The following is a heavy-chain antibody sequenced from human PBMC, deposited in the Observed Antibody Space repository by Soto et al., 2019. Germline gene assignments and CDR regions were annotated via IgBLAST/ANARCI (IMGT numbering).Heavy chain of an antibody. Sequence: PSETLSLTCTVSGGSISSSSYYWGWIRQPPGKGLEWIGSIYYSGSTYYNPSLKSRVTISVDTSKNQFSLKLSSVTAADTAVYYCARRLYYDSSGFEGGGMDVWGQGTTVAV. J-gene: IGHJ6*02. CDR2: IYYSGST. D-gene: IGHD3-22*01. CDR1: GGSISSSSYY. CDR3: ARRLYYDSSGFEGGGMDV. V-gene: IGHV4-39*01.